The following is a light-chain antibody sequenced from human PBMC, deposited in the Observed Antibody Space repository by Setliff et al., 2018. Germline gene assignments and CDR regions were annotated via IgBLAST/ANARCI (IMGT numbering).Light chain of an antibody. V-gene: IGLV2-14*01. J-gene: IGLJ1*01. CDR3: SSYTSSSTRV. CDR2: EVS. Sequence: LTQPASVSGSPGQSITISCTGTSSDVGYYNYVSWYQQHPGKAPKLMIYEVSNRPSGVSNRFSGSKSGNTASLTISGLQAEDEADYYCSSYTSSSTRVFGTGTKVTV. CDR1: SSDVGYYNY.